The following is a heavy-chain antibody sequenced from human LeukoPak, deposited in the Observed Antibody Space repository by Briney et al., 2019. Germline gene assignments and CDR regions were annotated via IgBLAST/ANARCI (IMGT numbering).Heavy chain of an antibody. CDR1: GGSISSSTYF. CDR3: ARASLRQQLLDY. D-gene: IGHD6-13*01. J-gene: IGHJ4*02. Sequence: PSETLSLTCTVSGGSISSSTYFWGWIRQPPGKGLEWIGTIYYSGSTYYNPSLKSRVTISVDSSKNQFSLRLSSVTAADTAVYYCARASLRQQLLDYWGQGTLVAVSS. CDR2: IYYSGST. V-gene: IGHV4-39*07.